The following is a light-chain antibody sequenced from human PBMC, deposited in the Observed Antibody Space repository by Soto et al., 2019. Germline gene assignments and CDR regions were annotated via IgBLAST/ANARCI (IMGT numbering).Light chain of an antibody. V-gene: IGKV3-11*01. J-gene: IGKJ1*01. CDR1: QSIGYY. CDR3: QQRGNWPPTWT. CDR2: DAS. Sequence: EVVLTQSPGTLSLSPGGRATLSCRASQSIGYYLAWYQEKPGQAPRLLIYDASIRATGIPARFSGSWSGTDFTLTINGLEPEDSAVYYCQQRGNWPPTWTFGQGTKVDIK.